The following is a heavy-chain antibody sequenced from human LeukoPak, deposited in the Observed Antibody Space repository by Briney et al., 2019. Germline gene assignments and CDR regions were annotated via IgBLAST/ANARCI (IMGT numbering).Heavy chain of an antibody. CDR1: GFTFSSYA. CDR3: AKGGGDYPRNWYFDL. V-gene: IGHV3-23*01. CDR2: ISGSGGST. J-gene: IGHJ2*01. D-gene: IGHD4-17*01. Sequence: GGSLRLSCAASGFTFSSYAMSWVRQAPGKGLEWVSAISGSGGSTYYADSVKGRFTISRDNSKNTLYLQMNSLRAEDTAVYYCAKGGGDYPRNWYFDLWGRGTLVTVSS.